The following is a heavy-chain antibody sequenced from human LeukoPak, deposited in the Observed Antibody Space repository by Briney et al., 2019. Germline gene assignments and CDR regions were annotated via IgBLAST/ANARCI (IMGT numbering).Heavy chain of an antibody. CDR2: INPNSGGT. J-gene: IGHJ4*02. CDR3: ARDHQLGYCSGGSCYSRKLTNYYFDY. Sequence: ASVKVSCKASGYTFTGYYMHWVRQAPGQGLEWMGWINPNSGGTNYAQKFQGRATMTRDTSISTAYMELSRLRSDDTAVYYCARDHQLGYCSGGSCYSRKLTNYYFDYWGQGTLVTVSS. V-gene: IGHV1-2*02. CDR1: GYTFTGYY. D-gene: IGHD2-15*01.